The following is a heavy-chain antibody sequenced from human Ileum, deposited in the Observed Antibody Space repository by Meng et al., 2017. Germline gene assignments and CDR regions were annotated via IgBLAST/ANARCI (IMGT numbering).Heavy chain of an antibody. Sequence: VPLWQSGAWAKKPGASLKVSCKASGYTFTDYFVHWVRQAPGQGLEWMGRINPKSGATAYAQKFQGRVTVTSDTSISTAYLDLISLTSDDTALYYCVRSNIFGWNPRDHWGQGTLVTVSS. D-gene: IGHD3-3*02. J-gene: IGHJ4*02. CDR2: INPKSGAT. CDR3: VRSNIFGWNPRDH. CDR1: GYTFTDYF. V-gene: IGHV1-2*06.